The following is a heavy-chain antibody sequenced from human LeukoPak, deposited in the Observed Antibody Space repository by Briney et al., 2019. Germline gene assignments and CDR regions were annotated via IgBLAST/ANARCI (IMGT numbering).Heavy chain of an antibody. CDR1: GYSLTGYY. CDR2: INPNSGGT. D-gene: IGHD3-22*01. J-gene: IGHJ5*02. V-gene: IGHV1-2*02. Sequence: ASVKVSCKASGYSLTGYYMHWVRQAPGQGLEWMGWINPNSGGTKYAQKFQGRVTMTRDTSSSTAYMELSRLRSDDTAVYYCGRGLRYYYDSSGYTNWFDPWGQGTLVPSPQ. CDR3: GRGLRYYYDSSGYTNWFDP.